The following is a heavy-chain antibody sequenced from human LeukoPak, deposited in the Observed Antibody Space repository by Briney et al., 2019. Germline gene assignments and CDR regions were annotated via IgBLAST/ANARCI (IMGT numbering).Heavy chain of an antibody. J-gene: IGHJ4*02. CDR2: INPNSGGT. V-gene: IGHV1-2*02. CDR1: GYTFTGYY. CDR3: ARVSGYSSTNLEGFVAYFDY. Sequence: WASVKVSCKASGYTFTGYYMHWVRQAPGQGLEWMGWINPNSGGTNYAQKFQGRVTMTRDTSISTAYMELSRLRSDDTAVYYCARVSGYSSTNLEGFVAYFDYWGQGTLVTVSS. D-gene: IGHD6-13*01.